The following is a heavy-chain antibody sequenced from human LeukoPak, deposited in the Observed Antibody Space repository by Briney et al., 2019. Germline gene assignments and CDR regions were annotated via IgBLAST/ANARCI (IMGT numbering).Heavy chain of an antibody. CDR1: GFTFSDYY. Sequence: GGSLRLSCAASGFTFSDYYMSWIRQAPGKGLEWDSYISSSGSTIYYADSVKVRFTISRDYAKNSLYLQMHSLRAEDTAVYYCARDLLPYYYDSSGYPPLGHWGQGTLVTVSS. J-gene: IGHJ4*02. CDR3: ARDLLPYYYDSSGYPPLGH. V-gene: IGHV3-11*04. D-gene: IGHD3-22*01. CDR2: ISSSGSTI.